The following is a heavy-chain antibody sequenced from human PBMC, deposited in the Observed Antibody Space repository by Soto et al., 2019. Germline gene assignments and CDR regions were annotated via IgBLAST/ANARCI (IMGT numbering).Heavy chain of an antibody. CDR1: AFTFSDYS. CDR3: AKGHLFVGATIFGMDV. J-gene: IGHJ6*02. CDR2: ISGDGSKK. Sequence: QVQLVESGGGVVQPGKSLRLSCVASAFTFSDYSMHWVRQTPGKGLEWVAAISGDGSKKSYADSVKGRATLSRDNAKNTLYLQMDNLRAEDTAVYYCAKGHLFVGATIFGMDVWGQGTTVSVSS. V-gene: IGHV3-30*04. D-gene: IGHD1-26*01.